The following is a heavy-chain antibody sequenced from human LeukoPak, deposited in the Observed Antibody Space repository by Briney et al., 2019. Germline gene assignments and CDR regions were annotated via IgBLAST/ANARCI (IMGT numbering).Heavy chain of an antibody. D-gene: IGHD6-13*01. J-gene: IGHJ4*02. V-gene: IGHV1-2*02. CDR1: GYTFTGYY. CDR3: ARVWGYSSSWPIDY. Sequence: GASVKVSCKASGYTFTGYYMHWVRQAPGQGLEWMGWINPNSGGTNYAQKFQGRVTMTRDTSITTAYMELSGLISDDTAVYYRARVWGYSSSWPIDYWGQGTLVTVSS. CDR2: INPNSGGT.